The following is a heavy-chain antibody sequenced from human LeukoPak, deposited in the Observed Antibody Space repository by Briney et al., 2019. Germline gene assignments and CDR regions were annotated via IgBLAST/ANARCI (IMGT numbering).Heavy chain of an antibody. CDR3: ARTYFPRGAFDI. CDR2: IYHSGST. V-gene: IGHV4-38-2*02. J-gene: IGHJ3*02. D-gene: IGHD3-9*01. CDR1: GYSISTCYY. Sequence: SETLSLTCTVSGYSISTCYYWGWIRQPPGKGLEWIGSIYHSGSTYYNPSLQSRVTMSVDTSKNQFSLKLSSVTAADTAIYYCARTYFPRGAFDIWGLGTMVTVSS.